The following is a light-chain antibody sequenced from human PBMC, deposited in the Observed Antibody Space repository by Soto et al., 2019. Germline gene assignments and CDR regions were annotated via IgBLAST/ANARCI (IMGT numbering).Light chain of an antibody. J-gene: IGKJ5*01. CDR1: QSVRTK. CDR3: QQYNSWPLIT. Sequence: EIVMTQSPDTLYVSPGEGATLSCRASQSVRTKLAWYQQKAGQAPRLLIYGASTRATGIPDRFSGSGSGTEFTLTISSLQTEDFAVYYCQQYNSWPLITFGQGTRLEFK. CDR2: GAS. V-gene: IGKV3-15*01.